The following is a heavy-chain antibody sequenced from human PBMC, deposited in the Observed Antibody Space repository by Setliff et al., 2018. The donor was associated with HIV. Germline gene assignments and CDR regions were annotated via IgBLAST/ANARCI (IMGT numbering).Heavy chain of an antibody. CDR3: ASGYPGIAVAGLSYYYYYYKDV. V-gene: IGHV4-59*01. J-gene: IGHJ6*03. D-gene: IGHD6-19*01. CDR1: GGSISSYS. CDR2: IYYSGST. Sequence: PSETLSLTCTVSGGSISSYSWSWIRQPPGKGLEWIGYIYYSGSTNYNPSLKSRVSISVDTSKNQFSLKLSSVTAADTAVYYCASGYPGIAVAGLSYYYYYYKDVCGKGTTFTVSS.